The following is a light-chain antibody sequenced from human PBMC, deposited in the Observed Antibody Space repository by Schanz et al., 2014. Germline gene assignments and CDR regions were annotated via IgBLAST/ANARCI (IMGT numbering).Light chain of an antibody. CDR3: SSYAGSNNLV. V-gene: IGLV2-14*01. J-gene: IGLJ2*01. CDR1: SSDIGSYNY. Sequence: QSALTQPASVSGSPGQSITISCTGTSSDIGSYNYVSWYQQYPGEAPKLIIYDVTYRPSGVSHRFSGSKSGNTASLTISGLLAEDEADYYCSSYAGSNNLVFGGGTKLTVL. CDR2: DVT.